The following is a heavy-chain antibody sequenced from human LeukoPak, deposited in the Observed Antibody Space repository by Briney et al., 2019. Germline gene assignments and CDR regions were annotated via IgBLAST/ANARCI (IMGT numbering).Heavy chain of an antibody. J-gene: IGHJ4*02. Sequence: SETLSLTCTVSGGSINKYYWSWIRQSPGKGLEWLGYVHDSAGTIYNPSFKSRVTISVGTSKTQFSLKVTSVTTADTAVYYCAKGRKDFDTNLGPFDSRGQGILVTVSS. CDR2: VHDSAGT. CDR3: AKGRKDFDTNLGPFDS. CDR1: GGSINKYY. D-gene: IGHD3-9*01. V-gene: IGHV4-59*01.